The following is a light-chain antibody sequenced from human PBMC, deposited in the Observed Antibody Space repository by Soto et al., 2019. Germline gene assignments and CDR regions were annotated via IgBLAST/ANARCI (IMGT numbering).Light chain of an antibody. CDR2: DVN. CDR1: SSDVGGYNY. Sequence: QSALIQPASVSGSPGQSITISCTGTSSDVGGYNYVSWYQQHPGKAPKLMIYDVNNRPSGVSNRFSGSKSGNTASLTISGLQAEDEADYYCSSYTGSSTYVVFGGGTKVTVL. V-gene: IGLV2-14*01. J-gene: IGLJ2*01. CDR3: SSYTGSSTYVV.